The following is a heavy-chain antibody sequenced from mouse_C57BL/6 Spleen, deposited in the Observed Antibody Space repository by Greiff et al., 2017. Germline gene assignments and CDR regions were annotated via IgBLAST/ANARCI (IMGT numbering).Heavy chain of an antibody. J-gene: IGHJ4*01. CDR1: GYTFTSYT. CDR3: ARRDWDGGYYYAMDY. V-gene: IGHV1-4*01. CDR2: INPSSGYT. Sequence: QVQLKESGAELARPGASVKMSCKASGYTFTSYTMHWVKQRPGQGLEWIGYINPSSGYTKYNQKFKNKATLNADKSSSTAYMQLSSLTSEDSAVYDSARRDWDGGYYYAMDYWGQGTSVTVSS. D-gene: IGHD4-1*01.